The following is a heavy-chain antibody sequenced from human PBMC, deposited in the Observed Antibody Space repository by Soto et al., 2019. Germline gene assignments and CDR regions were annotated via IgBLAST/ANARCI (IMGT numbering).Heavy chain of an antibody. CDR1: GGSISSSSYY. V-gene: IGHV4-39*01. D-gene: IGHD3-22*01. Sequence: SETLSLTCTVSGGSISSSSYYWGWIRQPPGKGLEWIASIYYSGSTYYNPSLKSRVTISVETSKIQFSLKLRSVTAADTAVYFCAAYNSGYYYAHPPFDYWGQGTLVTVSS. CDR3: AAYNSGYYYAHPPFDY. CDR2: IYYSGST. J-gene: IGHJ4*02.